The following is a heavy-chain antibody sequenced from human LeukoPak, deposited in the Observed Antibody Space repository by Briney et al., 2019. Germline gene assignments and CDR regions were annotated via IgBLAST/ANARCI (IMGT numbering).Heavy chain of an antibody. CDR1: GFAVGSNY. V-gene: IGHV3-53*01. CDR3: ARRPGN. D-gene: IGHD1-14*01. CDR2: IYSGGAI. J-gene: IGHJ4*02. Sequence: GGPLRLSCVASGFAVGSNYMSWVRQAPGKGLEWVSLIYSGGAIRYADSVKGRFTISRDSSKNTLFLQMNDLTVEDTARYYCARRPGNWGQGILVTVSS.